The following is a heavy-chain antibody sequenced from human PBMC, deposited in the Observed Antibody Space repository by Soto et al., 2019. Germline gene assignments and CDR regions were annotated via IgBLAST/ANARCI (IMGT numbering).Heavy chain of an antibody. Sequence: WSLRLSCAASGFTFSSYGMHWVRQAPGKGLEWVAVISYDGSNKYYADSVKGRFTISRDNSKNTLYLQMNSLRAEDTAVYYCAKDRGVGATTDYYYGMDVWGQGTTVTVSS. J-gene: IGHJ6*02. V-gene: IGHV3-30*18. CDR2: ISYDGSNK. CDR3: AKDRGVGATTDYYYGMDV. D-gene: IGHD1-26*01. CDR1: GFTFSSYG.